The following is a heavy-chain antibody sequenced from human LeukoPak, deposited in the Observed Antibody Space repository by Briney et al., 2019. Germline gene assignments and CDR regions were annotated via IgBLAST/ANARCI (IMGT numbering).Heavy chain of an antibody. CDR3: AKGPRIAAAGIYNWFDP. Sequence: GGSLRLSCAASGFTFSSYAMRWVRQAPGKGLEWGSAISGSGGSTYYADSVKGRFTISRDNSKTTLYLQMNSLRAEDTAVYYCAKGPRIAAAGIYNWFDPWGQGTLVTVSS. D-gene: IGHD6-13*01. CDR1: GFTFSSYA. V-gene: IGHV3-23*01. CDR2: ISGSGGST. J-gene: IGHJ5*02.